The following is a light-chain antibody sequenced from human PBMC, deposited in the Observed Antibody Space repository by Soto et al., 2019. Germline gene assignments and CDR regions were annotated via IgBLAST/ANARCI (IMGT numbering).Light chain of an antibody. CDR2: EVS. CDR3: SSYTSSSTLV. V-gene: IGLV2-14*02. CDR1: SDDVGSYNL. J-gene: IGLJ2*01. Sequence: QSVLTQPASVSGSPGQSITISCTGTSDDVGSYNLVSWYQQHPGKAPKLMIYEVSNRPSGISNRFSGSKSGNTASLTLSGLQAEDEADYYCSSYTSSSTLVFGGGTKVTVL.